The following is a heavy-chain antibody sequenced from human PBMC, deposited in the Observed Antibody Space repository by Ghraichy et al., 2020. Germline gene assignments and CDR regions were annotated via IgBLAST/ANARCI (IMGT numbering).Heavy chain of an antibody. CDR3: ARGPWELRGYAFDI. J-gene: IGHJ3*02. CDR2: ISSSSSYI. CDR1: GFTFSSYS. V-gene: IGHV3-21*01. D-gene: IGHD1-26*01. Sequence: GALNISCAASGFTFSSYSMNWVRQAPGKGLEWVSSISSSSSYIYYADSVKGRFTISRDNAKNSLYLQMNSLRAEDTAVYYCARGPWELRGYAFDIWGQGTMVTVSS.